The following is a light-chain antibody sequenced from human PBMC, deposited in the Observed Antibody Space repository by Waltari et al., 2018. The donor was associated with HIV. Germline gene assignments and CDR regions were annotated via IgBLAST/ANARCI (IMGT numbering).Light chain of an antibody. CDR2: AVT. CDR1: SSGVGSFHS. V-gene: IGLV2-18*02. J-gene: IGLJ2*01. CDR3: SSYTSGNTLV. Sequence: QSALTQPPSVSGSPGQSVTISCTGTSSGVGSFHSVSCYQQPPGTAPKLMIYAVTNRPSGVPDRFSGSKSGNTASLTISGLQAEDEADYYCSSYTSGNTLVFGGGTKLTVL.